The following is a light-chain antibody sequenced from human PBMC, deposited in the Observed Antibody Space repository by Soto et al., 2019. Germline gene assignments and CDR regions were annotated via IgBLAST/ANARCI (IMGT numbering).Light chain of an antibody. Sequence: QSALTQPASVSGSPGQSITISCTGTSSDVGGYNYVSWYQQHPGKAPKLMIYDVSNRPSGVSNRFSGSKSGSTASLTISGRQAEDEADYYCSSKTNTNTQYVFGSGTKLTVL. V-gene: IGLV2-14*01. CDR3: SSKTNTNTQYV. CDR2: DVS. CDR1: SSDVGGYNY. J-gene: IGLJ1*01.